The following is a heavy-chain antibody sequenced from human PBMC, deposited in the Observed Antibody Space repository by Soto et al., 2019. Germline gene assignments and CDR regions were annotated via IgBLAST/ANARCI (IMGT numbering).Heavy chain of an antibody. V-gene: IGHV3-33*01. CDR3: AREGAQAQDVDY. J-gene: IGHJ4*02. CDR1: GFTFSSYG. Sequence: QVQLVESGGGVVQPGRSLRLSCAASGFTFSSYGMHWVRQAPGKGLEWVAVIWYDGSNKYYADSVKGRFTISRDNSKNTLYLQMNSLRAEDTAVYYCAREGAQAQDVDYWGQGTLVTVSS. CDR2: IWYDGSNK.